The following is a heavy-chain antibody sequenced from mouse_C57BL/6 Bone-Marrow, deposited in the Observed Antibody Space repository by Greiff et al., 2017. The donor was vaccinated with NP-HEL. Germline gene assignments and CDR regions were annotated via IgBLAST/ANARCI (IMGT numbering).Heavy chain of an antibody. V-gene: IGHV14-4*01. D-gene: IGHD2-4*01. Sequence: VQLQQSGAELVRPGASVKLSCTASGFNIKDDYMHWVKQRPEQGLEWIGWIDPENGDTEYASKFQGKVTITADTSSNTANLQLSILTSEDTAVYDCTTGIYYDYDYYFDYWGQGTTLTVSS. J-gene: IGHJ2*01. CDR3: TTGIYYDYDYYFDY. CDR2: IDPENGDT. CDR1: GFNIKDDY.